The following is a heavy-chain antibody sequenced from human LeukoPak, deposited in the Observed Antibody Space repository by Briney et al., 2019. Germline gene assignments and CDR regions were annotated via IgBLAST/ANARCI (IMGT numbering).Heavy chain of an antibody. V-gene: IGHV3-30*18. CDR3: AKDYRSWFLDY. J-gene: IGHJ4*02. CDR2: ISFDGSNK. Sequence: GGSLRPSCAASGFTFRSYGMHWVRQAPGKGLEWVAVISFDGSNKYYTDSVKGRFTISRDDSKNTLYLQMNSLRAEDTAVYYCAKDYRSWFLDYWGQGTLVTVSS. CDR1: GFTFRSYG. D-gene: IGHD6-13*01.